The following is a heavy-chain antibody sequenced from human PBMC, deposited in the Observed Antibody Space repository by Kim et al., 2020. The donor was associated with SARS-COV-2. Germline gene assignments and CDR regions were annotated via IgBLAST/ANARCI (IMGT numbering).Heavy chain of an antibody. Sequence: GGSLRLSCATSGFIFTNAWMSWVRQAPGKGPESVALIKNRAAGGTIDYVVPVKGRFTISRDDSRNMVYLQMNSLRVEDTAVYYCTADLAGILGGNGFGDYWGQGTLVTV. D-gene: IGHD5-12*01. CDR2: IKNRAAGGTI. J-gene: IGHJ4*02. CDR1: GFIFTNAW. CDR3: TADLAGILGGNGFGDY. V-gene: IGHV3-15*05.